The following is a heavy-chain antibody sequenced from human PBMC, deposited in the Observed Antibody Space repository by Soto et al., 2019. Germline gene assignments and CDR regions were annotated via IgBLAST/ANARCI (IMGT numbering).Heavy chain of an antibody. J-gene: IGHJ4*02. CDR1: GFTFSDYY. V-gene: IGHV3-11*01. CDR2: ISSSGSTI. Sequence: QVQLVESGGGLVKPGRSLRLSCAASGFTFSDYYMSWIRQAPGKGLEWVSYISSSGSTIYYADSVKGRFTISSDNAKNSLYLQMNSLRADDTAVYYCARDREIGYSGYDPTYWGQGTLVTVSS. D-gene: IGHD5-12*01. CDR3: ARDREIGYSGYDPTY.